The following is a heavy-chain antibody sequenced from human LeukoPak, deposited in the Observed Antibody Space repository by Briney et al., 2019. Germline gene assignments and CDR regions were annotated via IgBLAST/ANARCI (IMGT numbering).Heavy chain of an antibody. Sequence: GESLKISCKGSGYSFTSYWIGWVRPMPGKGLEWMGIIYPGDSETRYSPSFQGQVTISADKSISTAYLQWSSLKASDTAMYYCARCGSGSYYKPPYYYYGMDVWGQGTTVTVSS. J-gene: IGHJ6*02. CDR2: IYPGDSET. CDR1: GYSFTSYW. CDR3: ARCGSGSYYKPPYYYYGMDV. V-gene: IGHV5-51*01. D-gene: IGHD3-10*01.